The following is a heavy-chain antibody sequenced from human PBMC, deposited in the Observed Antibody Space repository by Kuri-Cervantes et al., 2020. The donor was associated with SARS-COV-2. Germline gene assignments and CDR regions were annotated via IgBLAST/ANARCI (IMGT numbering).Heavy chain of an antibody. CDR1: GFAFSDYY. D-gene: IGHD3-16*02. J-gene: IGHJ2*01. CDR2: ISSSSSYT. Sequence: GGSLRLSCAASGFAFSDYYMSWIRQAPGKGLEWVSYISSSSSYTNYADSVKGRFTISRDNAKNSLYLQMNSLRAEDTAVYYCARVIGDRYLGYFDFWGRGTLVTVSS. CDR3: ARVIGDRYLGYFDF. V-gene: IGHV3-11*05.